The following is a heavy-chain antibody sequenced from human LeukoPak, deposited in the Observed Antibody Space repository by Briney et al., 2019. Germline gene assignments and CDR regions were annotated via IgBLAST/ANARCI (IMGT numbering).Heavy chain of an antibody. V-gene: IGHV3-49*04. CDR3: ACHDSPGDV. CDR2: IRSKAYGGTT. J-gene: IGHJ6*02. CDR1: GFTFGDYA. D-gene: IGHD3-9*01. Sequence: PGGSLRLSCTADGFTFGDYAMSWVRQAPGKGLEWVGFIRSKAYGGTTEYAASVKGRFTISRDDSKSIAYLQMNSLKTEDTAVYYCACHDSPGDVWGQGTTVTVSS.